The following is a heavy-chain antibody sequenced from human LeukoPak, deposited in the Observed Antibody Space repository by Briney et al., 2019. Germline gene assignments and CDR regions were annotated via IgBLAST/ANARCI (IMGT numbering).Heavy chain of an antibody. Sequence: SETLSLTCTVSGGSISSSSDYWGWIRQPPGKGLEWIGSIYYSGSTYYNPSLKSRVTISVDTSKNQFSLKLSSVTAADTAVYYCARQASTYYYDSSGYPPVDYWGQGTLVTVSS. D-gene: IGHD3-22*01. V-gene: IGHV4-39*01. CDR2: IYYSGST. CDR1: GGSISSSSDY. J-gene: IGHJ4*02. CDR3: ARQASTYYYDSSGYPPVDY.